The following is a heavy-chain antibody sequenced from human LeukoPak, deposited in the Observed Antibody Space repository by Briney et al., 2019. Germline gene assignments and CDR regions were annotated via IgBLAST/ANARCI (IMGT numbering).Heavy chain of an antibody. V-gene: IGHV4-34*01. Sequence: SETLSLTCAVYGGSFSGYYWSWIRQPPGKGLEWIGEINHSGSTNYNPSLKSRVTISVDTSKNQFSLKLSSVTAADTAVYYCARTYYYDSSGSQFDYWGQGTLVTVSS. J-gene: IGHJ4*02. D-gene: IGHD3-22*01. CDR2: INHSGST. CDR3: ARTYYYDSSGSQFDY. CDR1: GGSFSGYY.